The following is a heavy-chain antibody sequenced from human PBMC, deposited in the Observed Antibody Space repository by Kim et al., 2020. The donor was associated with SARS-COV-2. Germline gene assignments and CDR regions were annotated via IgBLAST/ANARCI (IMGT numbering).Heavy chain of an antibody. CDR2: IAPDNGVT. V-gene: IGHV1-2*02. Sequence: ASVKVSCKASGYSFSGYWIHWVRQAPGQGLEWLGWIAPDNGVTSYAPRFQGRVTVTRDTSISTVYMGVSGLRSDDTALYYCALLGGYYSDTLERFDYWGQGTLVIVSS. D-gene: IGHD3-22*01. CDR3: ALLGGYYSDTLERFDY. CDR1: GYSFSGYW. J-gene: IGHJ4*02.